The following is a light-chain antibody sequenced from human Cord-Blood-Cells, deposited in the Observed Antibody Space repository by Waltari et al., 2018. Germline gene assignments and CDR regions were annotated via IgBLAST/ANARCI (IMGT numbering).Light chain of an antibody. V-gene: IGKV1-39*01. CDR3: QQSYSTPIT. Sequence: DIQMTQSPSSLSASVGERVTITCRASQSISSYLNWYQQKPGKAPKLLIYAASSLQSGVPSRFSCSGSGTDFTLTISSLQPEDFATYYCQQSYSTPITFGQGTRLEIK. CDR2: AAS. J-gene: IGKJ5*01. CDR1: QSISSY.